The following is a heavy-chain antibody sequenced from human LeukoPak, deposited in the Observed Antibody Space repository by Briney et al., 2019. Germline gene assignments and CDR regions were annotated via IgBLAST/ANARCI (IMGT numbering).Heavy chain of an antibody. CDR3: ASLLNGGVSHWFDP. J-gene: IGHJ5*02. CDR1: GGSITSSTSY. Sequence: PSETLSLTCTVSGGSITSSTSYWGWIRQPPGKGLEWIGTIYYSGSTYYNPSLKSRATMSVDTPKNQFSLKLSSVTAADTAVYYCASLLNGGVSHWFDPWGQGTLVTVSS. CDR2: IYYSGST. D-gene: IGHD7-27*01. V-gene: IGHV4-39*01.